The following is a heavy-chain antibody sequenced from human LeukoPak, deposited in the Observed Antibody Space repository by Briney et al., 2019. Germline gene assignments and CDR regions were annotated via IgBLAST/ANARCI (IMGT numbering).Heavy chain of an antibody. Sequence: SVKVSCKASGGTFSSYAMSWVRQAPGQGLEWMGRIIPIFGTANYAQKFQGRVTITTDESTSTAYMELSSLRSEDTAVYYCARSGMPNYDFWSGPFDYWGQGTLVTVSS. V-gene: IGHV1-69*05. J-gene: IGHJ4*02. D-gene: IGHD3-3*01. CDR1: GGTFSSYA. CDR3: ARSGMPNYDFWSGPFDY. CDR2: IIPIFGTA.